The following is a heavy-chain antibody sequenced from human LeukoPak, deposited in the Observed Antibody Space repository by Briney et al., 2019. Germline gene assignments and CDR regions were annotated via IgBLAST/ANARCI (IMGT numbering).Heavy chain of an antibody. D-gene: IGHD3-22*01. CDR1: GYTFTGYY. CDR3: ARVTHNYYDSNVYYAFNI. J-gene: IGHJ3*02. CDR2: INPNSGGS. Sequence: ASVKVSCKASGYTFTGYYMHWVRQAPGQGLEWMGWINPNSGGSKYAQKFQGRVTMTRDTSISTAYLELSRLRSDDPAVYYCARVTHNYYDSNVYYAFNIGGQGTMVTVSS. V-gene: IGHV1-2*02.